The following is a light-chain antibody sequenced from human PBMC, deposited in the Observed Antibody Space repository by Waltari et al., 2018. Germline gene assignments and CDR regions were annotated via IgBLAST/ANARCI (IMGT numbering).Light chain of an antibody. CDR2: DAS. CDR3: QQYNNWPTWT. J-gene: IGKJ1*01. Sequence: EVVMTQSPATLSVSPGERATLACRASHRVKTNFAWYPQKPGQAPRLVIFDASTRATGIPARFSGSGSGTEFTLTISSLQPEDSAVYYCQQYNNWPTWTFGQGAKVEIK. V-gene: IGKV3-15*01. CDR1: HRVKTN.